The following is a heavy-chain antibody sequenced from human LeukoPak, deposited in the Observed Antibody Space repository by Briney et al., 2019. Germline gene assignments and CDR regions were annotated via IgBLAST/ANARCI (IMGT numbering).Heavy chain of an antibody. CDR2: INPTSGYT. V-gene: IGHV3-11*03. D-gene: IGHD6-13*01. Sequence: PGGSLRLSCAASGFTFSSYAMSWIRQAPGKGLEWLSYINPTSGYTPYADSVRGRFTISRDNAKNSLYLQMNSLRAEDTAVYYCAHISSSWPDYWGQGTLVTVSS. CDR3: AHISSSWPDY. J-gene: IGHJ4*02. CDR1: GFTFSSYA.